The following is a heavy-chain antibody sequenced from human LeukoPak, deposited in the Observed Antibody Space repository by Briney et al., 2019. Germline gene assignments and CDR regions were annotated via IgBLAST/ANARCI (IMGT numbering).Heavy chain of an antibody. CDR2: IYYSGST. D-gene: IGHD3-22*01. CDR3: ARDNDSSGYYDY. J-gene: IGHJ4*02. V-gene: IGHV4-30-4*08. Sequence: SETLSLTCTVPGGSISSGGYYSSWIRQHPGKGLEWIGYIYYSGSTYYNPSLKSRVTISVDTSKNQSSLKLSSVTAADTAVYYCARDNDSSGYYDYWGQGTLVTVSS. CDR1: GGSISSGGYY.